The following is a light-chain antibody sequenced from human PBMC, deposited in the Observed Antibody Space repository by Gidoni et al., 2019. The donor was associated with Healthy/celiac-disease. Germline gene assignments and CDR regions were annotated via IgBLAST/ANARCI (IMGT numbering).Light chain of an antibody. CDR2: DND. CDR1: SSNIGNNY. Sequence: QSVLTQPPSVSAAPAQKVTISCSGSSSNIGNNYVSWYQQLPGTAPKLLIYDNDNRPSGIPDRFSGSKSGTSATLGITGLQTGDEADYYCGTWDSSLSAVVFGGGTKL. J-gene: IGLJ2*01. CDR3: GTWDSSLSAVV. V-gene: IGLV1-51*01.